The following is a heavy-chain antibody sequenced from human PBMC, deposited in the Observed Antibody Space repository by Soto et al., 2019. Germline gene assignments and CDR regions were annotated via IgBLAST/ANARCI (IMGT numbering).Heavy chain of an antibody. Sequence: GASVKVSCKASGYTFTSYAMHWVRQAPGQRLEWMGWINAGNGNTKYSQKFQGRVTITRDTSASTAYMELSSLRSEDTAVFYCAREGLQWLVQNPTFDYWGQGTLVTVSS. J-gene: IGHJ4*02. CDR3: AREGLQWLVQNPTFDY. D-gene: IGHD6-19*01. V-gene: IGHV1-3*01. CDR1: GYTFTSYA. CDR2: INAGNGNT.